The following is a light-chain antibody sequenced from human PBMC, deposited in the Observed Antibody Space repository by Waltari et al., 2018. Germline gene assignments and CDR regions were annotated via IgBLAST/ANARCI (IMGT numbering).Light chain of an antibody. V-gene: IGKV2-28*01. CDR2: LGS. CDR3: QQSYSTPFT. J-gene: IGKJ3*01. Sequence: DIVMTQSPLSLPVTPGEPASISCRSSQSLLHSNGYNYLYWYLQKPGQSPQLLIYLGSNRASGVPSRFSGSGSGTDFTLTISSLQPEDFATYYCQQSYSTPFTFGPGTKVDIK. CDR1: QSLLHSNGYNY.